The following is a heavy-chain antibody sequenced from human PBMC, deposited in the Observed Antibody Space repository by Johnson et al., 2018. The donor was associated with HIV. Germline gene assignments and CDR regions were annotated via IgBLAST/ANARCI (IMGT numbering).Heavy chain of an antibody. D-gene: IGHD3-3*01. V-gene: IGHV3-30*18. J-gene: IGHJ3*02. CDR1: GFTFSDYY. CDR3: AKDLGSSETEEWGADYYDFGRDYPGQDPRGVVGTYDI. CDR2: ISYDGSNK. Sequence: VQLVESGGGLVKPGGSLRLSCAASGFTFSDYYMSWIRQAPGKGLEWVAVISYDGSNKYYADSVKGRFTISRDNSKNTLYVQMNSLRAEDTAGYYCAKDLGSSETEEWGADYYDFGRDYPGQDPRGVVGTYDIWGHGTKVTVSS.